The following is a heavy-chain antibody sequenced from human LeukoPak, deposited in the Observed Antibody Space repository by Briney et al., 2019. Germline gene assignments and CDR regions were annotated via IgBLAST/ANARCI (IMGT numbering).Heavy chain of an antibody. Sequence: PAETLSLTCTVSGGSISSYYWSWIRQPPGKGLEWIGYIYYSGSTNHNPSLKSRVTISVDTPKNQFSLKLSSVTAADTAVYYCARPVVTMVRGVIIGFDAFDIWGQGTMVTVSS. CDR2: IYYSGST. D-gene: IGHD3-10*01. CDR3: ARPVVTMVRGVIIGFDAFDI. CDR1: GGSISSYY. J-gene: IGHJ3*02. V-gene: IGHV4-59*08.